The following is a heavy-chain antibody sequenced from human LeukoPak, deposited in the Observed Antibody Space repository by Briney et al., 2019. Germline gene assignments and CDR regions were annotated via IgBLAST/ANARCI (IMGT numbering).Heavy chain of an antibody. CDR2: IWSDGSNK. CDR1: GFTFSSYG. Sequence: PGGSLRLSCAASGFTFSSYGMHWVRQTPGKGLEWVAVIWSDGSNKYYADSVKGRFTISRDNAKNSLYLQVNRLRVDDTAVYYCARREIVSHSLSFDYWGQGTLVTVSS. CDR3: ARREIVSHSLSFDY. V-gene: IGHV3-33*03. D-gene: IGHD2-21*01. J-gene: IGHJ4*02.